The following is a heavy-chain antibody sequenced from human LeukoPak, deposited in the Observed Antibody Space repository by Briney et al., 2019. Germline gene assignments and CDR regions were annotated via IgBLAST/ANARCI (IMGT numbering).Heavy chain of an antibody. CDR2: ISSTSAHI. Sequence: GGSLRLSCAASGFSFNTYSMNWVRQAPGKGLEWVSSISSTSAHIFYADSVKGRFSISRDNAKNPLYLQMNSLRVEDTAVYYCTSRYCSTSNCYSFDNWGQGKMVTVSS. CDR3: TSRYCSTSNCYSFDN. V-gene: IGHV3-21*01. J-gene: IGHJ3*02. CDR1: GFSFNTYS. D-gene: IGHD2-2*01.